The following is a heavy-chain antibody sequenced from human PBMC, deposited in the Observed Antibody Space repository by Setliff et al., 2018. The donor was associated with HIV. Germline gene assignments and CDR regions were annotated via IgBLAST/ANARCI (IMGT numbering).Heavy chain of an antibody. Sequence: SETLSLTCAVSGYSISSGYYWGWIRQPPGKGLEWIGSIYHSGSTYYNPPLKSRVTISVDTSKNQFSLKLNSVTAADTAVYYCARFEHYYDASGPAGSEGYFDYWGQGTRVTVSS. CDR1: GYSISSGYY. V-gene: IGHV4-38-2*01. D-gene: IGHD3-22*01. J-gene: IGHJ4*02. CDR3: ARFEHYYDASGPAGSEGYFDY. CDR2: IYHSGST.